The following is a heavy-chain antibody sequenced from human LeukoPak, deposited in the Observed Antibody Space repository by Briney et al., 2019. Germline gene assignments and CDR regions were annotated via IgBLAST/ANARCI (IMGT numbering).Heavy chain of an antibody. J-gene: IGHJ3*02. Sequence: SVKVSCKASGGTFSSYTISWVRQAPGQGLEWMGRIIPILGIANYAQKFQGRVTITADKSTSTAYMELSSLRSEDTAVYYCARDGDSEWTGVSAFDIWGQGTMVTVCS. V-gene: IGHV1-69*04. CDR2: IIPILGIA. CDR1: GGTFSSYT. D-gene: IGHD7-27*01. CDR3: ARDGDSEWTGVSAFDI.